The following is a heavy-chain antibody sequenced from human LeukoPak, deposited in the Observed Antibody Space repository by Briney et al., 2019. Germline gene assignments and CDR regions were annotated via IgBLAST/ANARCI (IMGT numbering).Heavy chain of an antibody. CDR3: ARVDYYDYSGSFSLDF. Sequence: SETLSLTCAVSGSSISSGYYWAWIRQPPGGALEWVGSIYRSGSTYYNPSLESRVTISLDMSKNHFSLSLSSVTAADTAVYYCARVDYYDYSGSFSLDFWGQGTLVTVSS. J-gene: IGHJ4*02. V-gene: IGHV4-38-2*01. D-gene: IGHD3-22*01. CDR2: IYRSGST. CDR1: GSSISSGYY.